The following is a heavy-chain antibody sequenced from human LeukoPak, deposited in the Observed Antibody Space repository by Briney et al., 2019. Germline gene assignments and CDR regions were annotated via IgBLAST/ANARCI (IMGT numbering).Heavy chain of an antibody. CDR1: GGSISSYY. Sequence: PSETLSLTCTVSGGSISSYYWSWIRQPPGKGLEWIGYIYYSGSTNYSPSLKSRLTISVDTSKNQFSLKLSSVTAADTAVYYCARTYGSSGLGSFALWGRGTLVTVSS. V-gene: IGHV4-59*01. CDR2: IYYSGST. J-gene: IGHJ2*01. CDR3: ARTYGSSGLGSFAL. D-gene: IGHD6-13*01.